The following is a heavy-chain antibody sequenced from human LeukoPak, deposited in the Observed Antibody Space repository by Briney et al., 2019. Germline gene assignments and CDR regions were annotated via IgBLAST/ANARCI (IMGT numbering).Heavy chain of an antibody. J-gene: IGHJ4*02. D-gene: IGHD3-9*01. Sequence: GGSLRLSCAASGFTFSSYAMHWVRQAPGKGLEWVAVISYDGSNKYYADSVKGRFTISRDNSKNTLYLQMNSLRAEGTAVYYCARPYDILTGYYFDYWGQGTLVTVSS. CDR3: ARPYDILTGYYFDY. CDR2: ISYDGSNK. V-gene: IGHV3-30-3*01. CDR1: GFTFSSYA.